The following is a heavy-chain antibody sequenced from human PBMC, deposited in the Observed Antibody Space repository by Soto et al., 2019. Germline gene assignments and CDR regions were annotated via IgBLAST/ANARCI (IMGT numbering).Heavy chain of an antibody. CDR2: ISGSGGST. J-gene: IGHJ5*02. CDR1: GFTFSSYA. Sequence: EVQLLESGGGLVQPGGSLRLSCAASGFTFSSYAMSWVRQAPGKGLEWVSAISGSGGSTYYADSVKGRFTISRDNSKNTLYLQMNSLIAEDTAVYYCAKNPYYDFWSGYMRRWFDPWGQGTLVTVSS. V-gene: IGHV3-23*01. D-gene: IGHD3-3*01. CDR3: AKNPYYDFWSGYMRRWFDP.